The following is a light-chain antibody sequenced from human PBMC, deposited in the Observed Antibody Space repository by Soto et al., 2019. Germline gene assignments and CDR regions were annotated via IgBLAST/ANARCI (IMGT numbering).Light chain of an antibody. Sequence: EILLTQSPGTLSFSPGERATLSCRASQSVSSSYLAWYQQKPGQAPRLLIYGASSRATGIPDRFSGSGSGTDFTLTISRLEPEDFAVYYCQQYGSSPRTFGQGTKV. CDR1: QSVSSSY. CDR3: QQYGSSPRT. J-gene: IGKJ1*01. V-gene: IGKV3-20*01. CDR2: GAS.